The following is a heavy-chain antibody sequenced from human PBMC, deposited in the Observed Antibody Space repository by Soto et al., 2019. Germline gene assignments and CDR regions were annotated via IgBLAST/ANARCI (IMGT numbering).Heavy chain of an antibody. CDR3: TTSNIWLVFYFCGMEV. CDR1: GFTFSNAW. J-gene: IGHJ6*02. CDR2: IKSKTDGGTT. Sequence: EVQLVESGGGLVKPGGSLRLSCAASGFTFSNAWMNWVRQAPGKGLEWVGRIKSKTDGGTTDYAAPVKGRFTTSRDDSKNTLYLQMNSLKTEDTAVYYCTTSNIWLVFYFCGMEVWGQGTTVTVSS. D-gene: IGHD6-19*01. V-gene: IGHV3-15*07.